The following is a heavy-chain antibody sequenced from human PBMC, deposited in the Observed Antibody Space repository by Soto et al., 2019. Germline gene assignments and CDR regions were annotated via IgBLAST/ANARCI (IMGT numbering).Heavy chain of an antibody. D-gene: IGHD2-15*01. CDR2: ISNNGRT. CDR3: AREWGDRGDGSCYLQFFDY. Sequence: LSRSVAEGYIVGDGGYRGWVSQPPGQGLEWIGYISNNGRTNYSPSLKSRITISIGTSKNQFSLRLRSVTAADTAVYYCAREWGDRGDGSCYLQFFDYWGLGSLVPV. V-gene: IGHV4-30-4*01. CDR1: EGYIVGDGGY. J-gene: IGHJ4*02.